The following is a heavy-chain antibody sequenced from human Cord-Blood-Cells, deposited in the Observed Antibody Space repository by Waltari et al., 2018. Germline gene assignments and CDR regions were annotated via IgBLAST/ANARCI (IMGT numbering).Heavy chain of an antibody. CDR2: INHSGST. V-gene: IGHV4-34*01. Sequence: QVQLQQWGAGLLKPSETLSLTCAVYGGSFSGYYWSWIRQPPGKGLEWIGEINHSGSTNYNPSLKSRVTISVDTSKNQFSLKLSSVTAADTAVYYCARGRYYGSGSYYNFDYWGQGTLVTVSS. CDR3: ARGRYYGSGSYYNFDY. CDR1: GGSFSGYY. D-gene: IGHD3-10*01. J-gene: IGHJ4*02.